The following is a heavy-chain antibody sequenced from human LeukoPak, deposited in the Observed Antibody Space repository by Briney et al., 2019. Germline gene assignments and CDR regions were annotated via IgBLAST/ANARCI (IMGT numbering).Heavy chain of an antibody. CDR2: ISGSGGST. CDR3: AKGSLLWFGEFPFDY. CDR1: GFTFSSYA. V-gene: IGHV3-23*01. J-gene: IGHJ4*02. Sequence: GGSLRLSCAASGFTFSSYAMSWVRQAPGKGLEWVSAISGSGGSTYYADSVKGRFTISRDNSKNTLYLQMNSLRAEDTAVYYCAKGSLLWFGEFPFDYRGQGTLVTVSS. D-gene: IGHD3-10*01.